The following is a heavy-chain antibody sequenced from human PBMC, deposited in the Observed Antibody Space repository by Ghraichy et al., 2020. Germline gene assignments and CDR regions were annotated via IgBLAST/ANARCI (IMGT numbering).Heavy chain of an antibody. CDR2: ISGSGANT. CDR1: GFTFSDYA. V-gene: IGHV3-23*01. D-gene: IGHD3-22*01. Sequence: GGSLRLSCAASGFTFSDYAMNWVRQAPGKGLEWVSLISGSGANTYYADSVKGRFTISRDNSKSTVYLQMNSLRAEDTAVYYCAKSYDSSGRYITYWGQGTLVTVSP. J-gene: IGHJ4*02. CDR3: AKSYDSSGRYITY.